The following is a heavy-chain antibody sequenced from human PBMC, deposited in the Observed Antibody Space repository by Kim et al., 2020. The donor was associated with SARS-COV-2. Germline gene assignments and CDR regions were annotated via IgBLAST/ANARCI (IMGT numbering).Heavy chain of an antibody. J-gene: IGHJ4*02. V-gene: IGHV4-30-4*01. CDR3: ARAPLRELLGFDY. CDR2: IYYSGST. Sequence: SETLSLTCTVSGGSISSGDYYWSWIRQPPGKGLEWIGYIYYSGSTYYNPSLKSRVTISVDTSKNQFSLKLSSVTAADTAVYYCARAPLRELLGFDYWGQGTLVTVSS. D-gene: IGHD2-21*02. CDR1: GGSISSGDYY.